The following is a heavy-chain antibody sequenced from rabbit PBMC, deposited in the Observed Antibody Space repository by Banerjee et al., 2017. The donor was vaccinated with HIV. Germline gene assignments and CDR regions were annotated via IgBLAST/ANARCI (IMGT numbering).Heavy chain of an antibody. V-gene: IGHV1S40*01. Sequence: QSLEESGGDLVKPGASLTLTCKASGFDLSSSYYMCWVRQAPGKGLEWIACIDADSSVSTTYANWAKGRFTISKTSSTTVTLQMTSLTAADTATYFCARDGGYADYGYALNLWGPGTLVTVS. J-gene: IGHJ4*01. CDR1: GFDLSSSYY. CDR2: IDADSSVST. CDR3: ARDGGYADYGYALNL. D-gene: IGHD6-1*01.